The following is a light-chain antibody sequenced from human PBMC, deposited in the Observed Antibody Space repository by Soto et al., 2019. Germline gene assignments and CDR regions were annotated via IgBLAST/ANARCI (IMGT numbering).Light chain of an antibody. Sequence: QSALTQPASVSGSPGQSITLSCTGTNSDIGSYNYVSWYQQHPGKAPKLLLYEVTNRASGTSNRFSGSKSGNTASLTISGLQAEDEADYYCNSYSSTIALVFGGGTKLTVL. V-gene: IGLV2-14*01. CDR2: EVT. J-gene: IGLJ2*01. CDR3: NSYSSTIALV. CDR1: NSDIGSYNY.